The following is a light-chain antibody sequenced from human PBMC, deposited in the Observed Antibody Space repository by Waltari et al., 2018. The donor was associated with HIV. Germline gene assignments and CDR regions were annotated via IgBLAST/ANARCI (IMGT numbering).Light chain of an antibody. CDR2: GAS. V-gene: IGKV4-1*01. CDR1: QSLLYSSSNKNS. CDR3: QQHYTSPQT. J-gene: IGKJ2*01. Sequence: DNVMTQTPASPVAFPGERATINCKSSQSLLYSSSNKNSLVWYQQKPGQPPKLLIYGASTRDSGVPERFSGSGSGTDFTLTISSLQAADVAVYYCQQHYTSPQTFGQGTKLEIK.